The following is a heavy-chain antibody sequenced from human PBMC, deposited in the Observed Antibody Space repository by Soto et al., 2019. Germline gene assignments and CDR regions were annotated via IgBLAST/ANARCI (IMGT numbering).Heavy chain of an antibody. D-gene: IGHD2-2*01. CDR2: ISYSGST. J-gene: IGHJ4*02. Sequence: QVQLQESGPGLVKPSQTLSLTCTVSGGSISSGGYYWSWIRQHPGKGLEWIGYISYSGSTYYNPSLNSRVIISADTSKIQSSLKLSSVTAADTAVYYCARSSTSANYFDYWGQGTLVTVSS. CDR3: ARSSTSANYFDY. V-gene: IGHV4-31*03. CDR1: GGSISSGGYY.